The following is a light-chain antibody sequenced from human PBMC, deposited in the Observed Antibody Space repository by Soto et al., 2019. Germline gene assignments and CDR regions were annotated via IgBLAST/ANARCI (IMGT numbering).Light chain of an antibody. Sequence: SALTQPASVSGSPGQSITISCTGTSSDVGGYNYVSWYQQHPGKAPKLMIYDVSNRPSGVSNRFSGSKSGNTASLTISGLQAEDEADYYCSSYTSSSGDYVFGTGTKLTVL. J-gene: IGLJ1*01. CDR2: DVS. V-gene: IGLV2-14*01. CDR3: SSYTSSSGDYV. CDR1: SSDVGGYNY.